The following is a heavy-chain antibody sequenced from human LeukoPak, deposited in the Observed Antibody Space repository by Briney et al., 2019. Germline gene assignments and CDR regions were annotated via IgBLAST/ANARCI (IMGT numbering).Heavy chain of an antibody. V-gene: IGHV1-46*01. D-gene: IGHD3-22*01. CDR3: ARARDYYDSSGYCPPVAGDYYMDV. J-gene: IGHJ6*03. Sequence: ASVKVSCKASGYTFTSYYMHWVRQAPGQGLEWMGIINPSGGSTSYAQKFQGRVTMTRDTSTSTVYMELSSLRSEDTAVYYCARARDYYDSSGYCPPVAGDYYMDVWGKGTTVTVSS. CDR2: INPSGGST. CDR1: GYTFTSYY.